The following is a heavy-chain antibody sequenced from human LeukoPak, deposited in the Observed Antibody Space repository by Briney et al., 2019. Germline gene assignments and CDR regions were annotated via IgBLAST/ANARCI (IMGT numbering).Heavy chain of an antibody. V-gene: IGHV3-30*02. Sequence: GGSLRLSCAASGFSLSRYDMHWVRQAPGKGLEWVAFIRYDGSNKYYADSVKGRFTISRDNSKNTLYLQMNSLRAEDTAVYYCAKDSAYYYDSSGYYYDWGQGTLVTVSS. D-gene: IGHD3-22*01. CDR1: GFSLSRYD. CDR2: IRYDGSNK. CDR3: AKDSAYYYDSSGYYYD. J-gene: IGHJ4*02.